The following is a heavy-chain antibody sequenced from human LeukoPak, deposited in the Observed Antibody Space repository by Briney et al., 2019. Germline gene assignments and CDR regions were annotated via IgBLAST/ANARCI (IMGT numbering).Heavy chain of an antibody. CDR3: AKRGEAGGNYLYYFDY. J-gene: IGHJ4*02. Sequence: QPGGSLRLSCAASGFTFSSYGMHWVRQAPGKGLEWVAFIRSDGNNEFYADSVKGRFTISRDNSKNTLYLQMNSLRTEDTAVYFCAKRGEAGGNYLYYFDYWGQGTLVTVSS. D-gene: IGHD1-26*01. CDR1: GFTFSSYG. CDR2: IRSDGNNE. V-gene: IGHV3-30*02.